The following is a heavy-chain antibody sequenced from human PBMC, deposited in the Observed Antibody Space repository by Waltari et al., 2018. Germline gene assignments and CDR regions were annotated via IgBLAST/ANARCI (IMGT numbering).Heavy chain of an antibody. CDR2: IKYDGSEK. Sequence: YWMSWVRQAPGKGVEWVANIKYDGSEKYYVDSVKGRFTVSRDNAKNSLYLQMNSLRAEDTAMFFCAREGSAIFNVWGQGTLVTVSS. D-gene: IGHD2-21*01. J-gene: IGHJ4*02. CDR3: AREGSAIFNV. CDR1: YW. V-gene: IGHV3-7*01.